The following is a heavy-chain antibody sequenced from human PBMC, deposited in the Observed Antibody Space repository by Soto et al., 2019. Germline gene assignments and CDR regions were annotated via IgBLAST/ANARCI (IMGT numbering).Heavy chain of an antibody. V-gene: IGHV4-59*08. J-gene: IGHJ6*02. CDR3: ARHVPYCSDSSHCAYGLDV. D-gene: IGHD2-15*01. CDR2: IYYSGTT. Sequence: QVQLQESGPGLVRPSETLSLICTVSGGSISSYYWSWIRQPPGKGLEWIGYIYYSGTTRYNPSLXSRVTISVDTSXTXFPXKLSSLTAADPAVYHCARHVPYCSDSSHCAYGLDVWGQGTTVTVSS. CDR1: GGSISSYY.